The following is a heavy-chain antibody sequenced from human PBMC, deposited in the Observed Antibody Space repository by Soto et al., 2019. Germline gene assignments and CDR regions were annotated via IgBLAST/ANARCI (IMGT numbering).Heavy chain of an antibody. D-gene: IGHD2-21*01. J-gene: IGHJ3*02. CDR3: AHIGDLPHNDVFSK. Sequence: EVQLVESGGGLVNPGGSLRLSCAASGITFTYAWMTWVRQAPGRGLEWVGRVKSEAGGGTIDYAAPVKGRFTISRDDSRSMLYLQMNSLKSEDTPLYYCAHIGDLPHNDVFSKWGQGTVFNVSS. V-gene: IGHV3-15*01. CDR1: GITFTYAW. CDR2: VKSEAGGGTI.